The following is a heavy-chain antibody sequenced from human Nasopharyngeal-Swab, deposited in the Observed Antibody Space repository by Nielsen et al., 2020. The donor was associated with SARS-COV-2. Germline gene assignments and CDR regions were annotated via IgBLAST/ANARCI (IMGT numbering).Heavy chain of an antibody. CDR3: ARHITVTTEYHYEGMDV. D-gene: IGHD4-11*01. V-gene: IGHV1-69*11. Sequence: SVKVSCKSSGGIFSTFAISWVRQAPGQGLEWMGCIIPVLGTENYAQKFQGRVRINADESTSTVYLHLNSLTSEDTAMYYCARHITVTTEYHYEGMDVWGQGTTVSVSS. CDR2: IIPVLGTE. J-gene: IGHJ6*02. CDR1: GGIFSTFA.